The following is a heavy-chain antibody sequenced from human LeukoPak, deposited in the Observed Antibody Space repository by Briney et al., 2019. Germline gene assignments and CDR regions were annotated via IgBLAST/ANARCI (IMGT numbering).Heavy chain of an antibody. V-gene: IGHV4-38-2*01. CDR2: IYHRGNT. J-gene: IGHJ4*02. Sequence: PSETPSLTCAVSGYSISSGYYWGWIRQPPGKGLEWIGNIYHRGNTYYNPSLKSRVTISVDTSKNQFSLKLSSVTAADTAVYYCARQPSYSGRYFDYWGQGTLVTVSS. CDR1: GYSISSGYY. D-gene: IGHD1-26*01. CDR3: ARQPSYSGRYFDY.